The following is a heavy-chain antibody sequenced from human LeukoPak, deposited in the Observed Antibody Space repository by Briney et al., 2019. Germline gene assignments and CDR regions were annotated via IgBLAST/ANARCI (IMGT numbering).Heavy chain of an antibody. Sequence: PGRSLRLSCAASGFTFSSYAMHWARQAPGKGLEWVAVISYDGSNKYYADSVKGRFTISRDNSKNTLYLQMNSLRAEDTAVYYCAREPLGFGVVTLDYWGQGTLVTVSS. CDR2: ISYDGSNK. CDR3: AREPLGFGVVTLDY. D-gene: IGHD3-3*01. J-gene: IGHJ4*02. CDR1: GFTFSSYA. V-gene: IGHV3-30-3*01.